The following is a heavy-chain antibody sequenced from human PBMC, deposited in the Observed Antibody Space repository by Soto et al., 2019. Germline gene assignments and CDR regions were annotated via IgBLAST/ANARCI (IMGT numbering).Heavy chain of an antibody. CDR2: ISAYNGNT. J-gene: IGHJ6*02. D-gene: IGHD2-15*01. Sequence: ASVKVSCKASGYTFTSYGISWVRQAPGQGLEWMGWISAYNGNTNYAQKLQGRVTMTTDTSTSTAYIELRSLRSDDTAVYYCARKTEYCSGGSCYRYYGMDVWGQGTTVTVSS. CDR3: ARKTEYCSGGSCYRYYGMDV. V-gene: IGHV1-18*01. CDR1: GYTFTSYG.